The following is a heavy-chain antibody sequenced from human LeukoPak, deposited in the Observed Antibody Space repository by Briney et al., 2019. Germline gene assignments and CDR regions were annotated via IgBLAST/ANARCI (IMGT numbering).Heavy chain of an antibody. CDR1: GFTFSSYG. J-gene: IGHJ4*02. CDR3: TKGCRYCSGGSQDY. D-gene: IGHD2-15*01. V-gene: IGHV3-30*18. CDR2: ISYDGSNK. Sequence: GGSLRLSCAASGFTFSSYGMHWVRQAPGKGLEWVAVISYDGSNKYYADSVKGRFTISRDNSKDTLYLQMNSLRAEDTAVYYCTKGCRYCSGGSQDYWGQGTLVAVSS.